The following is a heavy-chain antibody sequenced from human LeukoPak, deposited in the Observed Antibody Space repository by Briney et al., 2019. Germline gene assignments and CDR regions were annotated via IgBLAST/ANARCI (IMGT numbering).Heavy chain of an antibody. Sequence: ASVKVSCKASGYTFTSYAMNWVRQAPGQGLEWMGWINTNTGNPTYAQGFTGRFVFSLDTSVSTAYLQISSLKAEDTAVYYCARGKPKQWLVPLGPWGQGTLVTVSS. CDR2: INTNTGNP. CDR3: ARGKPKQWLVPLGP. CDR1: GYTFTSYA. D-gene: IGHD6-19*01. V-gene: IGHV7-4-1*02. J-gene: IGHJ5*02.